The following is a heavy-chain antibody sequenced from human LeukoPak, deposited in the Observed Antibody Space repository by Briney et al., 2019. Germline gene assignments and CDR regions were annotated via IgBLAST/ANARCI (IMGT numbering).Heavy chain of an antibody. D-gene: IGHD1-26*01. CDR2: ISNSGNTI. V-gene: IGHV3-11*04. Sequence: GGSLRLSCAASGFTFSDYYMSWIRQAPGKGLEWVSYISNSGNTIKYADSVKGRFTISRDNAKKSLYLQMNSLRVDDTAVYYCAREPVGATVHYYYMDVWGKGTTVTVSS. CDR1: GFTFSDYY. J-gene: IGHJ6*03. CDR3: AREPVGATVHYYYMDV.